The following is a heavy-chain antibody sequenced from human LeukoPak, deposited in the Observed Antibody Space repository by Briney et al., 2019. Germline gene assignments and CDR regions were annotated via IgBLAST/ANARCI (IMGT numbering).Heavy chain of an antibody. CDR3: ASLYDSSGLPPLYYYYGMDV. D-gene: IGHD3-22*01. V-gene: IGHV3-11*01. CDR1: GFTFSDYY. CDR2: ISSSGSTI. J-gene: IGHJ6*02. Sequence: GGSLRLSCAASGFTFSDYYMSWIRQAPGKGLEWVSYISSSGSTIYYADSVKGRFTISRDNAKNSLYLQMNSLRAEDTAVYYCASLYDSSGLPPLYYYYGMDVWGQGTTVTVSS.